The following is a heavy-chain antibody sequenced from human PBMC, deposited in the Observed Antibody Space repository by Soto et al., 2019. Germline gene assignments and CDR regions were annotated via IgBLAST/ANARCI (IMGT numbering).Heavy chain of an antibody. CDR2: IYYSGST. V-gene: IGHV4-59*01. D-gene: IGHD3-3*01. J-gene: IGHJ4*02. CDR1: GGSISSYY. CDR3: ARDGHDFWSGYYPF. Sequence: SETLSLTCTVSGGSISSYYWSCIRQPPGKGLEWIGYIYYSGSTNYNPSLKRRVTISVDTSKNQFSLKLSSVTAADTAVYYCARDGHDFWSGYYPFWSQGTMVTVSS.